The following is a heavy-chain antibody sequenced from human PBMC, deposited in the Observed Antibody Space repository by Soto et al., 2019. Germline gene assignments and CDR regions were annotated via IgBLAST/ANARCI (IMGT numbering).Heavy chain of an antibody. Sequence: GGSLRLSCAASGFTFSSYGMHWVRQAPGKGLEWVAVIWYDGSNKYYADSVKGRFTISRDNSKNTLYLQMNSLRAEDTAVYYCAKDSFDSSGYYYHYWGQGTLVTVSS. J-gene: IGHJ4*02. CDR3: AKDSFDSSGYYYHY. V-gene: IGHV3-30*02. CDR1: GFTFSSYG. D-gene: IGHD3-22*01. CDR2: IWYDGSNK.